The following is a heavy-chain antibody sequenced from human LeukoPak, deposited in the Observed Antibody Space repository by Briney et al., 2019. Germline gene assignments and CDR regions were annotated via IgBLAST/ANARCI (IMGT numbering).Heavy chain of an antibody. Sequence: GGSLRLSCAASGFTFSNYNMNWVRQAPGKGLEWVSPISSSGSYIYYADSVKGRFTIPRDNAKNSLYLQMNSLRAEDTAVYYCARGGGSRDGYNYVDVWGKGTTVTVSS. V-gene: IGHV3-21*01. CDR1: GFTFSNYN. CDR2: ISSSGSYI. D-gene: IGHD5-24*01. J-gene: IGHJ6*03. CDR3: ARGGGSRDGYNYVDV.